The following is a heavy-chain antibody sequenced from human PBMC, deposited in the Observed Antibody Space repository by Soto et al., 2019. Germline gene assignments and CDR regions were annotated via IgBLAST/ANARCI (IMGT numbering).Heavy chain of an antibody. CDR2: IIPIFGTA. D-gene: IGHD4-17*01. J-gene: IGHJ4*02. CDR1: GGTFSSYA. V-gene: IGHV1-69*12. Sequence: QVQLVQSGAEVKKPGSSVKVSCKASGGTFSSYAISWVRQAPGQRLEWMGGIIPIFGTANYAQKFQGRVTITADESTSTAYMELSSLRSEDTAVYYCARDPNYGGNSTANPDYWGQGTLVTVSS. CDR3: ARDPNYGGNSTANPDY.